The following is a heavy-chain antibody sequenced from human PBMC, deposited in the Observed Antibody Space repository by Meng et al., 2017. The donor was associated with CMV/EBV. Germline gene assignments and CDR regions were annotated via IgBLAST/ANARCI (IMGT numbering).Heavy chain of an antibody. J-gene: IGHJ4*02. CDR2: INPNSGGT. CDR3: ARDQGVGATRTWLAGQDY. CDR1: GYTFTGYY. V-gene: IGHV1-2*02. Sequence: VKVSCKASGYTFTGYYMHWVRQAPGQGLEWMGWINPNSGGTNYAQKFQGRVTMTRDTSISTAYMELSRLRSDDTAVYYCARDQGVGATRTWLAGQDYWGQGTLVTVSS. D-gene: IGHD1-26*01.